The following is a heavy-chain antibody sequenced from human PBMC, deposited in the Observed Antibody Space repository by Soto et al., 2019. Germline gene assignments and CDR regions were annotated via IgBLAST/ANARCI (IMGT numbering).Heavy chain of an antibody. CDR2: ILVGGST. V-gene: IGHV3-23*01. D-gene: IGHD2-8*02. Sequence: EVQVLESGGGLVQPGGSLRLSCVASGFTCSSYDMSWVRQAPGKGLEWVSTILVGGSTHYPDSVKGRFTISRDNSKNRVFMQMNSLTAGDTAVYYCAKATATGGGAFDICGQGTVVTVSS. CDR3: AKATATGGGAFDI. J-gene: IGHJ3*02. CDR1: GFTCSSYD.